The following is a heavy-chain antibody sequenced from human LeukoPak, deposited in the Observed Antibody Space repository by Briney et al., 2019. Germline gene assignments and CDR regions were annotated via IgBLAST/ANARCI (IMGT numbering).Heavy chain of an antibody. Sequence: ASETLSLTCAVSGGSISSDNWWSWVSQPPGKGLEWIGEVYHRGVTNFNPSLKSGVTISVDKSKNHFSLKLSSVTAADTAVYYCASRKYYDSTGYFDFWGQGTLVTVSS. V-gene: IGHV4-4*02. CDR1: GGSISSDNW. D-gene: IGHD3-22*01. CDR2: VYHRGVT. CDR3: ASRKYYDSTGYFDF. J-gene: IGHJ4*02.